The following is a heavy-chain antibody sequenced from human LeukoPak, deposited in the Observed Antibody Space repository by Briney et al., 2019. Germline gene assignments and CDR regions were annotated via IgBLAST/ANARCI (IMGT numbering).Heavy chain of an antibody. D-gene: IGHD7-27*01. J-gene: IGHJ4*02. CDR3: ASSNWGAWY. Sequence: PGGSLRLSCAASGFTFSIYAMSWVRQAPGKGLEWVSAISGSGGTAYYADSVKGRFTISRDNAKNSLYLQMSSLRAEDTAVYYCASSNWGAWYWGQGTLVTVSS. CDR1: GFTFSIYA. V-gene: IGHV3-23*01. CDR2: ISGSGGTA.